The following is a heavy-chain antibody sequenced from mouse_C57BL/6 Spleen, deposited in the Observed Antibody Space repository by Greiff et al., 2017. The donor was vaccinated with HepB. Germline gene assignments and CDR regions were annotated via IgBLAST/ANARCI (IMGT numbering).Heavy chain of an antibody. J-gene: IGHJ3*01. CDR1: GYSITSGYY. Sequence: DVQLQESGPGLVKPSQSLSLTCSVTGYSITSGYYWNWIRQFPGNKLEWMGYISYDGSNNYNPSLKNRISITRDTSKNQFFLKLNSVTTEDTATYYCARHTTVVATGWGQGTLVTVSA. CDR3: ARHTTVVATG. CDR2: ISYDGSN. V-gene: IGHV3-6*01. D-gene: IGHD1-1*01.